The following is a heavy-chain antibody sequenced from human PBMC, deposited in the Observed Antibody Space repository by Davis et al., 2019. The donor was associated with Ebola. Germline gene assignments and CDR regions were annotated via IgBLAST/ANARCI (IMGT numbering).Heavy chain of an antibody. CDR2: ISYDGSNK. CDR1: GFTFSSYA. J-gene: IGHJ6*02. CDR3: AKPTWGPGDYYGMDV. D-gene: IGHD7-27*01. Sequence: PGGSLRLSCAASGFTFSSYAMHWVRQAPGKGLEWVAVISYDGSNKYYADSVKGRFTISRDNSKNTLYLQMNSLRAEDTAVYYCAKPTWGPGDYYGMDVWGQGTTVTVSS. V-gene: IGHV3-30*04.